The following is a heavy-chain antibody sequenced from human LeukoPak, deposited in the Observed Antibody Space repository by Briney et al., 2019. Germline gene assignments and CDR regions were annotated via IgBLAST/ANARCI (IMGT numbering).Heavy chain of an antibody. Sequence: SETLSLTCTVSGGSISSYYWSWIRQPPGKGLEWIGYIYYSGSTNYNPSLKSRVTISVDTSKNQFPLKLSSVTAADTAVYYCARRAHGSFDYWGQGTLVTVSS. J-gene: IGHJ4*02. CDR1: GGSISSYY. V-gene: IGHV4-59*08. CDR3: ARRAHGSFDY. D-gene: IGHD5-24*01. CDR2: IYYSGST.